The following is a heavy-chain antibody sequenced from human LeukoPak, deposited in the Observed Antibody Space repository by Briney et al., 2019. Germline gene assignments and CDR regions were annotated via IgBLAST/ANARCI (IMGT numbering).Heavy chain of an antibody. CDR3: ARRSPYSTGWSSYFDY. CDR2: ISSSGST. Sequence: PSETLSLTCTVSGGSISGDYWSWIRQPAGKGLEWIGRISSSGSTNYNPSLKSRVTISVDTSKNQFSLKLSSVTAADSAVYYCARRSPYSTGWSSYFDYWGQGALVTVSS. CDR1: GGSISGDY. J-gene: IGHJ4*02. D-gene: IGHD6-19*01. V-gene: IGHV4-4*07.